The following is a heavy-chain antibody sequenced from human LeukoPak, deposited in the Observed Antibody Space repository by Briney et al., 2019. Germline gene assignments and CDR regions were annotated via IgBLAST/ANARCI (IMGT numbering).Heavy chain of an antibody. D-gene: IGHD6-13*01. Sequence: GGSLRLSCAASRFTFSSYSMNWVRQAPGKGLEWVSSISGSGGSTYYADSVKGRFTISRDNSKNTLFLQMNSLRAEDTAVYYCAKVPSSSWYKGIDYWGQGALVTVSS. J-gene: IGHJ4*02. CDR1: RFTFSSYS. V-gene: IGHV3-23*01. CDR2: ISGSGGST. CDR3: AKVPSSSWYKGIDY.